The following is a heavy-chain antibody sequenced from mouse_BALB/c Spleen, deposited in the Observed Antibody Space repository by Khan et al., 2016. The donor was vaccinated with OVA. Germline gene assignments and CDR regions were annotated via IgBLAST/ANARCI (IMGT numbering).Heavy chain of an antibody. V-gene: IGHV3-8*02. J-gene: IGHJ4*01. CDR2: ITYSGNI. Sequence: EVQLQESGPSLVNPSQTLSLTCSVTGDSITSGFWNWIRKFPGNKFEYLGYITYSGNIYYNPSLKSRISITRDTSKSQYYLQLNSVTTEDTATYYCARSYGSWAMDYWGQGTSVTVSS. CDR3: ARSYGSWAMDY. CDR1: GDSITSGF. D-gene: IGHD1-1*01.